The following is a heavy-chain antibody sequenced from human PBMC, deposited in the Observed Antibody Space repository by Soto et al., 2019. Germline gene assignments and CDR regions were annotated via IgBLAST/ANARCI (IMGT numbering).Heavy chain of an antibody. CDR1: GYTFTSYY. CDR2: INPSGGST. D-gene: IGHD2-15*01. Sequence: ASVKVSCKASGYTFTSYYMHWVRQAPGQGLEWMGIINPSGGSTSYAQKFQGRVTMTRDTSTSTVYMELSSLRSEDTAVYYCARETECGSGGSCYPYFQHWGQGTLVTVSS. V-gene: IGHV1-46*01. J-gene: IGHJ1*01. CDR3: ARETECGSGGSCYPYFQH.